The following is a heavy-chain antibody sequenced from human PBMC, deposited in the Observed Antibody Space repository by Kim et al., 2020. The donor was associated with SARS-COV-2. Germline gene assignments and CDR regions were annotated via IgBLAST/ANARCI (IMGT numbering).Heavy chain of an antibody. CDR1: GFTFSSYW. CDR2: INGDGSST. D-gene: IGHD5-12*01. Sequence: GGSLRLSCAASGFTFSSYWMYWVRQVPGKGLVWVSRINGDGSSTSYADSVKGRFTISRDNAKNTVYLQMNSLRAEDTAVYYCARDKGRYSGYDFPYWGQGTLVTVSS. V-gene: IGHV3-74*01. CDR3: ARDKGRYSGYDFPY. J-gene: IGHJ4*02.